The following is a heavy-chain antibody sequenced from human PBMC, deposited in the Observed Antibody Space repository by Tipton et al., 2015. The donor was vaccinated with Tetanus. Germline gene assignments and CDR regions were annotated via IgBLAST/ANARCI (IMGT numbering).Heavy chain of an antibody. V-gene: IGHV1-2*02. Sequence: QLVQSGAEMKKPGASVKVSCKASGYTFTGYYIYWVRQAPGQGLEWMGWIDPNSGATVYAQKFQGRVTMTRDTSICTAYMELRSLRSDDTAVYYCARDRGDYIYYGMDVWGPGTTVTVS. CDR2: IDPNSGAT. J-gene: IGHJ6*02. D-gene: IGHD3-22*01. CDR3: ARDRGDYIYYGMDV. CDR1: GYTFTGYY.